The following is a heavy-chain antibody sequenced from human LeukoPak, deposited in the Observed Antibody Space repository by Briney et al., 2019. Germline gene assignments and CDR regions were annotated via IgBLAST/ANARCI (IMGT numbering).Heavy chain of an antibody. J-gene: IGHJ3*02. CDR2: IYHSGST. D-gene: IGHD4-17*01. CDR3: ARGGPRDYGDYVGDDAFDI. Sequence: SQTLSLTCAVSGGSISSGGYSWSWIRQPPGKGLEWIGYIYHSGSTNYNPSLKSRVTISVDTSKNQFSLKLSSVTAADTAVYYCARGGPRDYGDYVGDDAFDIWGQGTMVTVSS. CDR1: GGSISSGGYS. V-gene: IGHV4-30-2*01.